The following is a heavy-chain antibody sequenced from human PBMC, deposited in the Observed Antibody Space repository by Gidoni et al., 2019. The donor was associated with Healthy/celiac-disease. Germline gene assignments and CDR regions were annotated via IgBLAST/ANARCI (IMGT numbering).Heavy chain of an antibody. V-gene: IGHV3-48*02. CDR3: ARDPTPAGYMANWFDP. D-gene: IGHD5-12*01. CDR1: GFTFSSYS. Sequence: EVQLVESGGGLVQPGGSLRLSCAASGFTFSSYSMNWVRQAPGKGLEWVSYISSSSSTIYYADSVKGRFTISRDNAKNSLYLQMNSLRDEDTAVYYCARDPTPAGYMANWFDPWGQVTLVTVPS. J-gene: IGHJ5*02. CDR2: ISSSSSTI.